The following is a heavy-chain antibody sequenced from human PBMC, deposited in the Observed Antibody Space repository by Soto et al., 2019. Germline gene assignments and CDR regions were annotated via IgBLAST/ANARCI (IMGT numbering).Heavy chain of an antibody. Sequence: SETLSLTCTVSGGSISSSSYCWGWIRQPPGKGLEWIGSIYYSGSTYYNPSLKSRVTISVDTSKNQFSLKLSSVTAADTAVYYCASTTGKSSYYYYYGMDVWGQGTTVTVSS. D-gene: IGHD1-1*01. CDR2: IYYSGST. V-gene: IGHV4-39*01. CDR3: ASTTGKSSYYYYYGMDV. J-gene: IGHJ6*02. CDR1: GGSISSSSYC.